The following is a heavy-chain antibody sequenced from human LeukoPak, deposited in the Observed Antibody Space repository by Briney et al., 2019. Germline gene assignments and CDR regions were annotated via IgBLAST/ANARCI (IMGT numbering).Heavy chain of an antibody. CDR3: ARDAAYDFWANWFDP. Sequence: GGSLRLSCAASGFTFSSYSMNWVRQAPGKGLEWVSYISSSSTIYYADSVKGRFTISRDNAKNSLYLQMNSLRAEDTAVYYCARDAAYDFWANWFDPWGQGTLVTVSS. CDR2: ISSSSTI. D-gene: IGHD3-3*01. V-gene: IGHV3-48*01. CDR1: GFTFSSYS. J-gene: IGHJ5*02.